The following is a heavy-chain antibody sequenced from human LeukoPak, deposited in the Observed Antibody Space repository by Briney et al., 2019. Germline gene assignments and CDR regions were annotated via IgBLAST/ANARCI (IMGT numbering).Heavy chain of an antibody. CDR2: VYTSGST. V-gene: IGHV4-4*09. CDR1: GGSISGGY. Sequence: PSETLSLTCTVSGGSISGGYWSWTRRPPGRGLEWIGYVYTSGSTNYNPSLKSRVTISVDTSKSQFALKLSSVTAADTAVYYCAKSYFDYSTYYSYYFNLWGQGALVTVSS. J-gene: IGHJ4*02. CDR3: AKSYFDYSTYYSYYFNL. D-gene: IGHD4-11*01.